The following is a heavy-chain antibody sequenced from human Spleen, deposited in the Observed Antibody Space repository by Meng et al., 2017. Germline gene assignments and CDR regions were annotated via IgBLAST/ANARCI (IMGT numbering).Heavy chain of an antibody. CDR1: GFTFSNAW. CDR3: TAPSIVWLVWGYYYGMDV. D-gene: IGHD6-19*01. Sequence: GGSLRLSCAASGFTFSNAWMSWVRQAPGKGLEWVGRIKSKTDGGTTDYAAPVKGRFTISRDDSKNTLYLQMNSLKTEDTAVYYCTAPSIVWLVWGYYYGMDVWGQGTTVTVSS. V-gene: IGHV3-15*01. CDR2: IKSKTDGGTT. J-gene: IGHJ6*02.